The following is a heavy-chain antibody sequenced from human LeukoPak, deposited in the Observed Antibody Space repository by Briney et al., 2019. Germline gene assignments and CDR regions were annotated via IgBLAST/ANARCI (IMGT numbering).Heavy chain of an antibody. V-gene: IGHV3-11*06. CDR2: ISSSSSYT. D-gene: IGHD6-19*01. J-gene: IGHJ4*02. CDR3: ARALHSSGWYFDY. CDR1: GLTFSDYY. Sequence: GGSLRLSCAASGLTFSDYYMSWIRQAPGKGLEWVSYISSSSSYTNSADSVKGRFTISRDNAKNSLYLQMNSLRAEDTAVYYCARALHSSGWYFDYWGQGTLVTVSS.